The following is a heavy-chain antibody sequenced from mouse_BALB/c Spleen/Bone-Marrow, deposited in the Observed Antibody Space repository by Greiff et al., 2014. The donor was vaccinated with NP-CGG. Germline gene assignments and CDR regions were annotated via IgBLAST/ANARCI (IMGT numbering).Heavy chain of an antibody. CDR1: GYTFTRYT. V-gene: IGHV1-4*01. CDR3: TIRYYAMDY. CDR2: INPSSAYT. Sequence: LVEQSGAELARPGASVKMSCQASGYTFTRYTMHWEKQRPGQGLEWIGYINPSSAYTNYNQKFKDKATLTADKSSSTAYMQLSSLTSEDSAVYYCTIRYYAMDYWGQGTSVTVSS. J-gene: IGHJ4*01. D-gene: IGHD1-1*01.